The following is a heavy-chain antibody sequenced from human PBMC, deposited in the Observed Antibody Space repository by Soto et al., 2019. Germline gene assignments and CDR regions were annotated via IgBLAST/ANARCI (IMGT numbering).Heavy chain of an antibody. CDR1: GFTFDDYA. Sequence: GGSLRLSCAASGFTFDDYAMHWVRQAPGKGLEWVSGISWNSGSIGYADSVKGRFTISGDNAKNSLYLQMNSLRAEDTALYYCAKDGGGDGSGSYYYFDYWGQGTLVTVSS. D-gene: IGHD3-10*01. J-gene: IGHJ4*02. V-gene: IGHV3-9*01. CDR3: AKDGGGDGSGSYYYFDY. CDR2: ISWNSGSI.